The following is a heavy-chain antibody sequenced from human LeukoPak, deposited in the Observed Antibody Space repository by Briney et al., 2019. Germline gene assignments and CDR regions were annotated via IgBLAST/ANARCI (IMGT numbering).Heavy chain of an antibody. D-gene: IGHD1-26*01. Sequence: SETLSLTCTVSGGSISIYYWSWIRQPPGKGLEWIGYIYYSGSTNYNPSLKSRVTISVDTSKNQFSLKLSSVTAADTAVYYCARQGAHYFDYWGQGTLVTVSS. V-gene: IGHV4-59*08. J-gene: IGHJ4*02. CDR2: IYYSGST. CDR1: GGSISIYY. CDR3: ARQGAHYFDY.